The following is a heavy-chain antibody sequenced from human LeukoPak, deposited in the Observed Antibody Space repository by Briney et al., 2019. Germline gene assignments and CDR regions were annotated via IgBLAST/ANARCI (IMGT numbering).Heavy chain of an antibody. V-gene: IGHV3-23*01. CDR3: ARDHCSGGSCYYYYYGMDV. CDR1: GGTLSSYA. CDR2: ISGSGGST. D-gene: IGHD2-15*01. J-gene: IGHJ6*02. Sequence: GASVKVSCKASGGTLSSYAMSWVRPAPGEGLGWGSAISGSGGSTYYADSVKGRFTISRDNPKNTLYLQMNSLGAEDTAVYYCARDHCSGGSCYYYYYGMDVWGQGTTVTVSS.